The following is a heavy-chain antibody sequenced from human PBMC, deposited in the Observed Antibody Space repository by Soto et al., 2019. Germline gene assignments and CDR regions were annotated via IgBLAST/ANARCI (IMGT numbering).Heavy chain of an antibody. CDR1: GFTFSSYA. CDR3: ARDRDTAMVHLFDY. CDR2: ISYDGSNK. J-gene: IGHJ4*02. Sequence: QVQLVESGGGVVQPGRSLRLSCAASGFTFSSYAMHWVRQAPGKGLEWVAVISYDGSNKYYADSVKGRFTISRDNSKNTLYLQMNSLRAEDTAVYYCARDRDTAMVHLFDYWGQGTLVTVSS. D-gene: IGHD5-18*01. V-gene: IGHV3-30-3*01.